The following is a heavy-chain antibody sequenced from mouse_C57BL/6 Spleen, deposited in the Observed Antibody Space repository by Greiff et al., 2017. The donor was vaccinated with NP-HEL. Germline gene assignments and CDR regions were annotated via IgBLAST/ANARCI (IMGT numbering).Heavy chain of an antibody. V-gene: IGHV14-4*01. Sequence: EVQLQQSGAELVRPGASVKLSCTASGFNIKDDYMHWVKQRPEQGLEWIGWIDPENGDTEYASKFQGKATITADTSSNTAYLQLSSLTSEDTAVYYCTTDNTVVGYFDYWGQGTTLTVSS. J-gene: IGHJ2*01. CDR2: IDPENGDT. CDR3: TTDNTVVGYFDY. D-gene: IGHD1-1*01. CDR1: GFNIKDDY.